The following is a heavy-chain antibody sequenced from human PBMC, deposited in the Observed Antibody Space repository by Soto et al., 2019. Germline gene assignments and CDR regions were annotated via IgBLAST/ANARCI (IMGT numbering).Heavy chain of an antibody. J-gene: IGHJ6*03. V-gene: IGHV2-5*02. CDR1: GFSLSTSGVG. CDR2: SYWDDDK. Sequence: QITLKESGPTLVKPTQTLTLTCTFSGFSLSTSGVGVGWIRQPPGKALEWLALSYWDDDKRYSPSLKSRLTITTDTYNSQVVLTMTTMDPVDTATYYWAHSCWYCSSTSWSNYYYYYYMDVWGKGTTVTVSS. D-gene: IGHD2-2*01. CDR3: AHSCWYCSSTSWSNYYYYYYMDV.